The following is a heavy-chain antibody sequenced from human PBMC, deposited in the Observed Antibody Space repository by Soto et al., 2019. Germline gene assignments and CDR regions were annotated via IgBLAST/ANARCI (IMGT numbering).Heavy chain of an antibody. D-gene: IGHD6-13*01. Sequence: QVHLVQSGAEMKKPGSSVKVSCKASGGTFSSYTISWVRQAPGQGLEWMGKIIPVLGIANYAQKFQGRVTSTADTSTTTAYMELSSLRSDDTAVYYCARGLPPLGAPAGPQRLDSWGQGTLVTVSS. CDR3: ARGLPPLGAPAGPQRLDS. CDR1: GGTFSSYT. J-gene: IGHJ4*02. V-gene: IGHV1-69*02. CDR2: IIPVLGIA.